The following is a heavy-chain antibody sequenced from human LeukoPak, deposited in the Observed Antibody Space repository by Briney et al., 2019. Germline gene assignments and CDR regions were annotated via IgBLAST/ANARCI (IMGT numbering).Heavy chain of an antibody. CDR2: ISAYDGRT. Sequence: ASVKVSCKASGFACNKYGFSWVRQAPGQGPEWLGWISAYDGRTNYAQNLQGRLTLTTDTSTTTAYMELRSLTSDDTAVYYCARDPSNTVGRNIYFDYWGQGTLVTVSS. CDR3: ARDPSNTVGRNIYFDY. V-gene: IGHV1-18*01. CDR1: GFACNKYG. J-gene: IGHJ4*02. D-gene: IGHD1-14*01.